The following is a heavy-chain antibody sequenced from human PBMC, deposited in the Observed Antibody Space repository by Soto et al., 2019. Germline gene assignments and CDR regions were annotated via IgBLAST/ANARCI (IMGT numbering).Heavy chain of an antibody. J-gene: IGHJ4*02. D-gene: IGHD2-8*01. Sequence: AASVKVSCKASGGTFSSYAISWVRQAPGQGLERMGGIIPIFGTANYAQKFQGRVTIAADESTSTAYMELSSLRSEDTAVYYCARGYCTNGVCYRRPYYFDYWGKGTLVTVSS. CDR2: IIPIFGTA. V-gene: IGHV1-69*13. CDR3: ARGYCTNGVCYRRPYYFDY. CDR1: GGTFSSYA.